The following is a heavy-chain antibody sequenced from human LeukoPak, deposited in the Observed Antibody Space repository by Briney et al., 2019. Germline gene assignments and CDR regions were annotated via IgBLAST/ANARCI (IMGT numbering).Heavy chain of an antibody. CDR3: AKVPNDYVWGSYRYFDY. CDR2: ISGSGGST. Sequence: PGGSLRLSCAASGFIFSAYAMSWVRQAPGKGLEWVSAISGSGGSTYYADSVKGRFTISRDNSKNTLYLQMNSLRAEDTAVYYCAKVPNDYVWGSYRYFDYWGQGTLVTVSS. CDR1: GFIFSAYA. D-gene: IGHD3-16*02. J-gene: IGHJ4*02. V-gene: IGHV3-23*01.